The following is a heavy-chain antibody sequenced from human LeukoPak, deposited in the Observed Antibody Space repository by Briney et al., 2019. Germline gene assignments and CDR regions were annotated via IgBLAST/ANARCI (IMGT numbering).Heavy chain of an antibody. CDR2: IYHSGST. CDR3: ARVLLRPPFKYYFDY. CDR1: GFTFSSYSM. D-gene: IGHD3-22*01. Sequence: GSLRLSCAASGFTFSSYSMNWVRQPPGKGLEWIGEIYHSGSTNYNPSLKSRVTISVDKSKNQFSLKLSSVTAADTAVYYCARVLLRPPFKYYFDYWGQGTLVTVSS. V-gene: IGHV4-4*02. J-gene: IGHJ4*02.